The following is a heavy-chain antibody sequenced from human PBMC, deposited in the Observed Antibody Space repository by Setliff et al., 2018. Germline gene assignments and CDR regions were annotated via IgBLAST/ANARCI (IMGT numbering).Heavy chain of an antibody. CDR1: GGSISSYY. D-gene: IGHD5-18*01. J-gene: IGHJ3*02. CDR3: ARGYSYGYGHDAFDI. V-gene: IGHV4-59*01. CDR2: IYYSGST. Sequence: SETLSLTCTVSGGSISSYYWSWIRQPPGKGLEWIGYIYYSGSTNYNPSLKSRVTISVDTSKNQFSLKLSSVTAADTAVYYCARGYSYGYGHDAFDIWGQGTMVTVSS.